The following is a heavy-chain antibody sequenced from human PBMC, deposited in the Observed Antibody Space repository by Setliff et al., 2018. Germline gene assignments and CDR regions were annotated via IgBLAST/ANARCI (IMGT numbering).Heavy chain of an antibody. CDR2: IYHSGSA. V-gene: IGHV4-39*07. CDR3: AREVLPPYYFDY. D-gene: IGHD3-10*01. Sequence: PSETLSLTCTVSGGSISSSSYYWGWIRQPPGKGLEWIGEIYHSGSANYNPSLKSRVTTSVDKSKNQFSLKLSSVTAADTAVYYCAREVLPPYYFDYWGQGTLVTVSS. J-gene: IGHJ4*02. CDR1: GGSISSSSYY.